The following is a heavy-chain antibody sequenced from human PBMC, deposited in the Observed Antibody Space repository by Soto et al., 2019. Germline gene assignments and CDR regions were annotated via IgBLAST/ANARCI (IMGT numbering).Heavy chain of an antibody. CDR1: GGSFSGYY. CDR3: ARGSAKRDGYNYPYYFDY. D-gene: IGHD5-12*01. CDR2: INHSGST. Sequence: SETLSLTCAVYGGSFSGYYWSWIRQPPGKGLEWIGEINHSGSTNYNPSLKSRVTISVDTSTNQFSLKLSSVTAADTAVYYCARGSAKRDGYNYPYYFDYWGQGTLVTVAS. J-gene: IGHJ4*02. V-gene: IGHV4-34*01.